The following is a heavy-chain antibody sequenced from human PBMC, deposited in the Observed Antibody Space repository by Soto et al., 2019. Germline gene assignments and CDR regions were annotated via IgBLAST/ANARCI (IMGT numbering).Heavy chain of an antibody. Sequence: ASMKVSCKASGYTFTSYGISWVRQAPGQGLEWMGWISAYNGNTNYAQKLQGRVTMTTDTSTSTAYMELRSLRSDDTAVYYCAREYSGSYYREAYDAFDIWGQGTMVTVSS. CDR2: ISAYNGNT. D-gene: IGHD1-26*01. J-gene: IGHJ3*02. CDR1: GYTFTSYG. V-gene: IGHV1-18*01. CDR3: AREYSGSYYREAYDAFDI.